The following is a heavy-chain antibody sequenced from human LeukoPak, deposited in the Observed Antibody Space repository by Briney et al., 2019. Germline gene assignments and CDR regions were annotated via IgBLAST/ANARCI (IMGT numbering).Heavy chain of an antibody. J-gene: IGHJ4*02. Sequence: GGSLRLSCAASGFTFSSYSMNWVRQAPGKGLEWVSFISSSSSYIYYADSVKGRFTISRDNAKNSLYLQMNSLRAEDTAVYYCASHSSSWYGFDYWGQGTLVTVSS. CDR2: ISSSSSYI. CDR1: GFTFSSYS. CDR3: ASHSSSWYGFDY. D-gene: IGHD6-13*01. V-gene: IGHV3-21*01.